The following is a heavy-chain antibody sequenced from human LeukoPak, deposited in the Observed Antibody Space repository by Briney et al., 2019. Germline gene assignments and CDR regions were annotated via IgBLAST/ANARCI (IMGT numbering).Heavy chain of an antibody. CDR1: GDSISGYY. CDR3: ARDRGYSYAFDT. Sequence: PSETLSLTCTVSGDSISGYYWTWIRQPPRKGLEWIGYIYDSGSTKYNPSLRSRVTISFDTSSKQFSLRLSSVTAADTAVYYCARDRGYSYAFDTWGQGTMVTVSS. CDR2: IYDSGST. D-gene: IGHD5-18*01. V-gene: IGHV4-59*01. J-gene: IGHJ3*02.